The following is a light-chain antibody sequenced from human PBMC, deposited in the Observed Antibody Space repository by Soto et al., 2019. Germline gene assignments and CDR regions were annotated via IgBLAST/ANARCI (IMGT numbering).Light chain of an antibody. CDR1: QDISNY. V-gene: IGKV1-33*01. CDR3: QQYNRNTWS. Sequence: DIQMTQSPSSLSASVGDRVTITCQASQDISNYLNWYQQKPGKAPKLLIYDASNLETGVPSRFSGSGSGTDFTFTITTLQPDDFATYFCQQYNRNTWSFGPGTKVDIK. J-gene: IGKJ1*01. CDR2: DAS.